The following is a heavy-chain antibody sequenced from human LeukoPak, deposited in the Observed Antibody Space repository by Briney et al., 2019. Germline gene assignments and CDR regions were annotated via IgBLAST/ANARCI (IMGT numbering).Heavy chain of an antibody. J-gene: IGHJ4*02. CDR2: IYTGGST. V-gene: IGHV3-66*01. Sequence: PGGSLRLSCAASGFTLSSNYMSWVRQAPGRRLEWVSVIYTGGSTDYADSVKGRFTISRDNSKNTPYLQMNSLRAEDTAVYYCARVGCTSGWFRSWGEGTLLTVSS. CDR1: GFTLSSNY. D-gene: IGHD6-19*01. CDR3: ARVGCTSGWFRS.